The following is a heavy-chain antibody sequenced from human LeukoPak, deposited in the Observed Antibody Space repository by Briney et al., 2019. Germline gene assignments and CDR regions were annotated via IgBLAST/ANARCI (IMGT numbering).Heavy chain of an antibody. Sequence: GASVKVSCKASGYTFTGYYMHWVRQAPGQGLQWMGWINPNSDGTHYAQKFQGRVTMTRDASINTAYVELSRLTSDDTAVYYCARGGYDPYYYYGMDVWGQGTTVTVSS. CDR1: GYTFTGYY. D-gene: IGHD3-3*01. CDR2: INPNSDGT. V-gene: IGHV1-2*02. CDR3: ARGGYDPYYYYGMDV. J-gene: IGHJ6*02.